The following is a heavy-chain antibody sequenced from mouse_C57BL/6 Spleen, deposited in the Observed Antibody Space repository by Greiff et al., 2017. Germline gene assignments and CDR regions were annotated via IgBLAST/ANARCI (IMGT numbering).Heavy chain of an antibody. J-gene: IGHJ2*01. CDR3: ARGGDYGSSYYFDY. V-gene: IGHV1-82*01. CDR1: GYAFSSSW. D-gene: IGHD1-1*01. Sequence: VKLQQSGPELVKPGASVKISCKASGYAFSSSWMNWVKQRPGKGLEWIGRIYPGDGDTNYNGKFKGKATLTADKSSSTAYMQLSSLTSEDSAVYFCARGGDYGSSYYFDYWGQGTTLTVSS. CDR2: IYPGDGDT.